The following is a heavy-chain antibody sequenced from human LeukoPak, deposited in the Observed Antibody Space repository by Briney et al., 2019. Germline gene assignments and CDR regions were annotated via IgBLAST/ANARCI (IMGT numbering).Heavy chain of an antibody. D-gene: IGHD5-24*01. CDR1: GFTFSSYG. CDR2: ICYDGSNK. Sequence: GGSLRLSCAASGFTFSSYGMHWVRQAPGKGLEWVAVICYDGSNKYYADSVKGRFTISRDNSKNKLYLQMNSLRAEDTAVYYCAKSRDGYNDYWGQGTLVTVSS. V-gene: IGHV3-33*06. J-gene: IGHJ4*02. CDR3: AKSRDGYNDY.